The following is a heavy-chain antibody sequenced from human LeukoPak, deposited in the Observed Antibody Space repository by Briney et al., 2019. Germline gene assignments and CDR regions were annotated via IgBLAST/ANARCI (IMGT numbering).Heavy chain of an antibody. CDR3: ARDFPDYDSSGYSYYFDY. J-gene: IGHJ4*02. CDR1: GGSISSSSYY. D-gene: IGHD3-22*01. V-gene: IGHV4-39*07. Sequence: PSETLSLTCTVSGGSISSSSYYWGWIRQPPGKGLEWIGSIYYSGSTYYNPSLKSRVTISVDTSKNQFSLKLSSVTAADTAVYYCARDFPDYDSSGYSYYFDYWGQGTLVTVSS. CDR2: IYYSGST.